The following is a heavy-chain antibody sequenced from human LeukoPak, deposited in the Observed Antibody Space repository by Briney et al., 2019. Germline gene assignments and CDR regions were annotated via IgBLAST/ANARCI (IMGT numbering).Heavy chain of an antibody. Sequence: SETLSLTCTVFGGSISSGDYYWSWIRQPPGKGLEWIGYIYYSGSTYYNPSLKSRVTISVDTSKNQFSLKLSSVTAADTAVYYCARGGWFGELLSPFYYYYGMDVWGKGTTVTVSS. CDR2: IYYSGST. CDR3: ARGGWFGELLSPFYYYYGMDV. J-gene: IGHJ6*04. CDR1: GGSISSGDYY. V-gene: IGHV4-30-4*01. D-gene: IGHD3-10*01.